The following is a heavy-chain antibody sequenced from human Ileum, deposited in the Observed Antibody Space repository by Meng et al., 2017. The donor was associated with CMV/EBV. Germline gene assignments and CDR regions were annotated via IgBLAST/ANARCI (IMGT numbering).Heavy chain of an antibody. D-gene: IGHD4-11*01. CDR2: FNHYGST. Sequence: QVQIKEWGAGLLKPSETLSLTCAVYGGSFSGYYWSWIRQVPGKGLEWIGEFNHYGSTNYNPSLKSRVTISVDTSKNQFSLNLSSVTAADTAVYYCASGKSNLEYWGQGTLVTVSS. CDR1: GGSFSGYY. V-gene: IGHV4-34*01. CDR3: ASGKSNLEY. J-gene: IGHJ4*02.